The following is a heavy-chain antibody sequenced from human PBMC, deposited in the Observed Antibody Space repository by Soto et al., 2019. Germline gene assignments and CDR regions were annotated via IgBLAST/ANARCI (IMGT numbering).Heavy chain of an antibody. Sequence: QVQLVQSGAEVKKPGASVKVSCKASGYTFTGYYMHWVRQAPGQGLEWMGWINPNSGGTNYAQKFQGRVTMTRDTSISTAYMELSRLRSDDTAVYYCASATMVRGVIINPTGTVNGMDVWGQGTTVTVSS. V-gene: IGHV1-2*02. J-gene: IGHJ6*02. CDR1: GYTFTGYY. D-gene: IGHD3-10*01. CDR2: INPNSGGT. CDR3: ASATMVRGVIINPTGTVNGMDV.